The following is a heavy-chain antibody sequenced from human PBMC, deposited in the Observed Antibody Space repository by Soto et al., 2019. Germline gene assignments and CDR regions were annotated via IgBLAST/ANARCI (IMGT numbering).Heavy chain of an antibody. Sequence: SETLSLTCTVSGCSISSYYASWFRQPPGKGLEWIGYIYYSGSTNYNPSLKSRVTISVDTSKNQFSLNLSSVTAADTAVYYCARGDYYYYMDVWGKGTTVTVSS. CDR1: GCSISSYY. CDR3: ARGDYYYYMDV. J-gene: IGHJ6*03. V-gene: IGHV4-59*01. CDR2: IYYSGST.